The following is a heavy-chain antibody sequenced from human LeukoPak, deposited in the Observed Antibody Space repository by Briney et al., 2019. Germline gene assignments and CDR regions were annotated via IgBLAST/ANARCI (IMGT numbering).Heavy chain of an antibody. CDR3: AKDTYYYDSSAYSGSAY. CDR2: IRYDGSNK. CDR1: GFTFSSYG. D-gene: IGHD3-22*01. V-gene: IGHV3-30*02. J-gene: IGHJ4*02. Sequence: PGGSLRLSCAASGFTFSSYGMHWVRQAPGKGLEWVAFIRYDGSNKYYADSVKGRFTISRDNSKNTLYLQMNSLRAEDTAVYYCAKDTYYYDSSAYSGSAYWGQGTLVTVSS.